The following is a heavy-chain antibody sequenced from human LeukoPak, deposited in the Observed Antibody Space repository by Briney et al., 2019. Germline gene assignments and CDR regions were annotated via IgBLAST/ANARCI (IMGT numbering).Heavy chain of an antibody. Sequence: SSETLSLTCTVSGGSISSYYWSWIRQPPGKGLEWIGYLFYSGSTNSNPSLRSRVTISAGTSKNQFSLRLNSVTAADTAVYYCGRVRTGNSGSPEYFEDWGQGTLVTVSS. V-gene: IGHV4-59*01. D-gene: IGHD5-12*01. CDR3: GRVRTGNSGSPEYFED. CDR1: GGSISSYY. J-gene: IGHJ1*01. CDR2: LFYSGST.